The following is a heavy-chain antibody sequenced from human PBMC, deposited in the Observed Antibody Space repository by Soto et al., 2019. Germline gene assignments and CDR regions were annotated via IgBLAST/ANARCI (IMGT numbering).Heavy chain of an antibody. CDR2: ISGSGGST. V-gene: IGHV3-23*01. CDR1: GFTFSNYA. J-gene: IGHJ3*02. CDR3: ANRGGSDSFDI. Sequence: EVQLLESGGGLVQPGGSLRVSCAASGFTFSNYAMTWVRQAPGKGLEWVSQISGSGGSTYYADSMKGRFTISRDNSKNTLYLQMNRLRAEDTAVYYCANRGGSDSFDIWGQGTMVTVSS.